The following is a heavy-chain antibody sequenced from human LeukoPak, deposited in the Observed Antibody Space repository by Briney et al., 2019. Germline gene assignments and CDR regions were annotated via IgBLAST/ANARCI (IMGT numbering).Heavy chain of an antibody. J-gene: IGHJ4*02. CDR3: ARVDYDSGSWK. V-gene: IGHV1-2*02. Sequence: ASVKVSCKASGYTFTGYYMHWIRQAPGQGLEWMGRINPNSGDTNYAQKFQGRVTMTRDTSITTAYMELSRLRSDDTALYYRARVDYDSGSWKWGQGTLVTVSS. CDR2: INPNSGDT. D-gene: IGHD3-10*01. CDR1: GYTFTGYY.